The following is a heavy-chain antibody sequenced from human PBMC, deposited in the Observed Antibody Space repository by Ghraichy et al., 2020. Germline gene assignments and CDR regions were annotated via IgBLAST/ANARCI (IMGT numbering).Heavy chain of an antibody. Sequence: GGSLRLSCAASGFTFSSYAMTWVRQAPGKGLEWVSAISGSGDSTYYADSVKGRFTISRDNSKNTLYLQMNSLRAEDTAVYYCAKDLGTAVAGSPGYYFDYWGQGTLVTVSS. CDR3: AKDLGTAVAGSPGYYFDY. J-gene: IGHJ4*02. D-gene: IGHD6-19*01. CDR1: GFTFSSYA. V-gene: IGHV3-23*01. CDR2: ISGSGDST.